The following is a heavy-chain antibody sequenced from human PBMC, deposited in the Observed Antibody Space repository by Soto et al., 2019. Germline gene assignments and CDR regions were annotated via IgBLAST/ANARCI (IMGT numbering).Heavy chain of an antibody. CDR2: ISSSISYI. Sequence: EVQLVESGGGLVKPGGSLRLSCAASGFTFSNYSMNWVRQAPGKGLEWVASISSSISYIYYADSVKGRFTISRDNAKNSLYLQMNSLRAEDTAVYYCARLVVTADAYYWGQGTLVTVS. D-gene: IGHD2-2*01. V-gene: IGHV3-21*01. J-gene: IGHJ4*02. CDR3: ARLVVTADAYY. CDR1: GFTFSNYS.